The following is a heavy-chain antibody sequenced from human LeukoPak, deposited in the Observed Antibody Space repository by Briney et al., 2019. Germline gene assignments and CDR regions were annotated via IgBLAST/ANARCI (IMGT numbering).Heavy chain of an antibody. Sequence: PGGSLRLSCAASGFTFSSYGMHWVRQAPGKGLEWVAVIWYDGSNKYYADSVKGRFTISRDNSKNTLYPQMNSLRAEDTAVYYCARARGSQTLFDYWGQGTLVTVSS. V-gene: IGHV3-33*01. CDR3: ARARGSQTLFDY. J-gene: IGHJ4*02. CDR2: IWYDGSNK. CDR1: GFTFSSYG. D-gene: IGHD5-12*01.